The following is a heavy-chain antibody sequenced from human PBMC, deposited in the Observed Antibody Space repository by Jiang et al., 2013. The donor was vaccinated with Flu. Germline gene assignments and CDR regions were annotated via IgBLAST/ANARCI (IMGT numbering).Heavy chain of an antibody. CDR2: INHSGST. Sequence: LLKPSETLSLTCTVYGGSFSGYYWSWIRQPPGKGLEWIGEINHSGSTNYNPSLKSRVTISVDTSKNQFSLKLSSVTAADTAVYYCARGHIGYSSSWYWYWGQGNPGHRLL. J-gene: IGHJ4*02. D-gene: IGHD6-13*01. CDR3: ARGHIGYSSSWYWY. CDR1: GGSFSGYY. V-gene: IGHV4-34*01.